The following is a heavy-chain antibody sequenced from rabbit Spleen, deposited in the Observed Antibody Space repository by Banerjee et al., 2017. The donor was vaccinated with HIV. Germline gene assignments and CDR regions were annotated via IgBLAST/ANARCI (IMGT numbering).Heavy chain of an antibody. Sequence: QEQLVESGGGLVTLGGSLKLSCKASGIDFSSYGISWVRQAPGKGLEWIACIDAGSSGFTYFATWAKGRFTISKTSSTTVTLQRTRLTAADTATYFCARDTASSFSSYGMDLWGPGTLVTVS. J-gene: IGHJ6*01. CDR1: GIDFSSYG. CDR3: ARDTASSFSSYGMDL. D-gene: IGHD8-1*01. V-gene: IGHV1S45*01. CDR2: IDAGSSGFT.